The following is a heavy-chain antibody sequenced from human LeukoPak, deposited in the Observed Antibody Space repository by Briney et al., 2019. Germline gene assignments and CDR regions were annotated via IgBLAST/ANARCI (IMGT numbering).Heavy chain of an antibody. D-gene: IGHD4-23*01. Sequence: AGSLRLSCAASAFTFSNYWMSWVRHAPGKGMEWVANIKEDGSEIYYVDSVKGRFTISRDNAKNSPYLQMNSLRVDDTAVYYCARDRGYSTFDYWGQGTLVTVSS. V-gene: IGHV3-7*01. CDR2: IKEDGSEI. CDR3: ARDRGYSTFDY. J-gene: IGHJ4*02. CDR1: AFTFSNYW.